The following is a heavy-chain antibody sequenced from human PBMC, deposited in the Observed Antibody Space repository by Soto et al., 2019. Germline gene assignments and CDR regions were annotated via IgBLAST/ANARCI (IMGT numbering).Heavy chain of an antibody. CDR2: ISGSGGST. CDR1: GFTFSSYA. J-gene: IGHJ6*02. D-gene: IGHD4-17*01. Sequence: GGSLRLSCAASGFTFSSYAMSWVRQAPGKGLEWVSAISGSGGSTYYADSVKGRFTISRDNSKNTLYLQMNGLRAEDTAVYYCARDRDYGDYAGGMDVWGQGTTVTVSS. CDR3: ARDRDYGDYAGGMDV. V-gene: IGHV3-23*01.